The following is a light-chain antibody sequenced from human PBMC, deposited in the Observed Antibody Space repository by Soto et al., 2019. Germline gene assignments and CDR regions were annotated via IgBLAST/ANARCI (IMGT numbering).Light chain of an antibody. Sequence: EIVLTQSPGTLSLSPGERATLSCRASQSVSSSYLAWYQQKPGQAPRLLIYGASSMDTGIPDRFSGSGSGTDFTLTISRLEPEDFAVYYCQQYGSSPRTFGQGTRLEIK. CDR2: GAS. J-gene: IGKJ5*01. V-gene: IGKV3-20*01. CDR1: QSVSSSY. CDR3: QQYGSSPRT.